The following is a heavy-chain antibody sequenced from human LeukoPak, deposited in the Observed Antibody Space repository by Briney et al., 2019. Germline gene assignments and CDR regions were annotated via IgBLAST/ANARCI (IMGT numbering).Heavy chain of an antibody. J-gene: IGHJ4*02. CDR2: IIGSGGST. CDR1: GFTFSSNS. CDR3: AKASQGDYCARSRLYY. V-gene: IGHV3-23*01. D-gene: IGHD3-22*01. Sequence: GGSLTLSCAASGFTFSSNSMSWVRQAPGKVLEWVSAIIGSGGSTYYADSVKGRFTISRDNSKNTLYLQMNSLRAEDTAVYYCAKASQGDYCARSRLYYWGRGTLVTVSS.